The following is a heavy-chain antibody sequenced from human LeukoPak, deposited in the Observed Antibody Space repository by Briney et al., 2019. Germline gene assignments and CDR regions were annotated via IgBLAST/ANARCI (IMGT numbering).Heavy chain of an antibody. D-gene: IGHD5-12*01. J-gene: IGHJ4*02. V-gene: IGHV4-4*07. CDR1: GGSISSYY. Sequence: SETLSLTCTVSGGSISSYYWSWIRQPAGKGLEWIGRIYTSGSTNYNPSLKSRVTMSVDTSKNQFSLKLSSVTAADTAVYYCARSYIVATIGHFDYWGQGTLVTVSS. CDR3: ARSYIVATIGHFDY. CDR2: IYTSGST.